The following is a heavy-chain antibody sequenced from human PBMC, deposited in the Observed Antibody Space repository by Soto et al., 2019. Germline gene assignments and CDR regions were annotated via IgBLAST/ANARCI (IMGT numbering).Heavy chain of an antibody. CDR3: ARGRRDGYNFGEYYFDY. CDR1: GYTFTSYD. J-gene: IGHJ4*02. CDR2: MNPNSGNT. Sequence: QVQLVQSGAEVKKPGASVKVSCKASGYTFTSYDINWVRQATGQGLEWMGWMNPNSGNTGYAQKFQGRVTMTRNTSISTAYMELSSLSSEDTAVYYCARGRRDGYNFGEYYFDYWGQGTLVTVSS. D-gene: IGHD3-10*01. V-gene: IGHV1-8*01.